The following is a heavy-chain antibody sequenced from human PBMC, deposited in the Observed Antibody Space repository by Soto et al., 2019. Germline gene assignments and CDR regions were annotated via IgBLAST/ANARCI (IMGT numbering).Heavy chain of an antibody. J-gene: IGHJ4*02. CDR2: ISAYNGNT. CDR1: GYTFTSYG. Sequence: QVQLVQSGAEVKKPGASVKVSCKASGYTFTSYGISWVRQAPGQALEWMGWISAYNGNTKYAQNLHGRVTMTTDTSTSTACMALRSLRSDDTAVYYCAREPNYFVYWGQGTLVTVSS. V-gene: IGHV1-18*01. CDR3: AREPNYFVY.